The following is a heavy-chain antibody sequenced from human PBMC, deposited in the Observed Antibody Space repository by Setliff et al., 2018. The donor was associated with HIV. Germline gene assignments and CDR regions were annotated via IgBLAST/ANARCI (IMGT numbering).Heavy chain of an antibody. V-gene: IGHV4-39*01. CDR2: VSYSGST. J-gene: IGHJ6*03. CDR3: ARGRRSAAAGTRWDYMDV. D-gene: IGHD6-13*01. Sequence: SETLSLTCNVSGGSISSFSYYWTWIRQSPGKGLEWIGSVSYSGSTYYNPSLKSPVTISVDTSKNQFSLRLSSVTAADTAVYYCARGRRSAAAGTRWDYMDVWGKGTTVTVSS. CDR1: GGSISSFSYY.